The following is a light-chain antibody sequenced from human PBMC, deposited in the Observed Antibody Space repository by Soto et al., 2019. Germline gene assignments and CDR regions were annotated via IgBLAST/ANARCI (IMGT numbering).Light chain of an antibody. V-gene: IGKV2-30*01. CDR2: KVS. J-gene: IGKJ5*01. CDR3: MQDTHS. CDR1: HSLVYSDGNTA. Sequence: DVAMTQSPLSLSVALGHPASISWRPSHSLVYSDGNTALNWFKQRPGQXXRRLIYKVSNRDSGGPDGFSGSGSGTDFTLKISRVEADDVGVYYCMQDTHSFGQGTRLEIK.